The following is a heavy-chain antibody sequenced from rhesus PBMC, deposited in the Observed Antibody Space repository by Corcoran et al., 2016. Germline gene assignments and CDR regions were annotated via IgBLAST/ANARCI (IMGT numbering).Heavy chain of an antibody. V-gene: IGHV4-122*02. CDR3: AKRGLYYSNTYYFDY. CDR2: ISFRENT. Sequence: QVQLQESGPGLVKASETLSLTCAVSGGSISSSYYYWSWIRQAPGKALERIGYISFRENTTHNPSLTSRVTISRATSRNHFSLNLNSVTAAYTAVYYCAKRGLYYSNTYYFDYWGQGVLVTVSS. D-gene: IGHD2-15*01. CDR1: GGSISSSYYY. J-gene: IGHJ4*01.